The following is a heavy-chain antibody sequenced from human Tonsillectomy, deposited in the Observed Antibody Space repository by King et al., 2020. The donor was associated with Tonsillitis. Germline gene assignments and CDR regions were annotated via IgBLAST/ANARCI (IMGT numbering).Heavy chain of an antibody. CDR1: GFTFSHAW. CDR2: IKSKIDGETK. J-gene: IGHJ5*02. D-gene: IGHD2-2*01. V-gene: IGHV3-15*01. Sequence: VQLVESGGGLVKPGGSLRLSCAASGFTFSHAWMSWVRQAPGKGLEWVGRIKSKIDGETKDYAAPVKGRFTFSRDDSKNTLYLQMNSLKTEDTAVYYCTTDCRSARCYGWAWFGTWGQGSLVTVSS. CDR3: TTDCRSARCYGWAWFGT.